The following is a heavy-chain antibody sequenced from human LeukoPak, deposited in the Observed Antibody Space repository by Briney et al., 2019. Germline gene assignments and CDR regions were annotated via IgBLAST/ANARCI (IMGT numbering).Heavy chain of an antibody. Sequence: ASVKVSCKASGYTFTSYDINGVRQATGQGLEWMGWMNPKSGNTGYAQKFQGRVTMTRSSSISTAYMELSSLRSEDTAVYYCARTDGDLDYWGQGNLVTVSS. CDR2: MNPKSGNT. CDR1: GYTFTSYD. D-gene: IGHD3-10*01. J-gene: IGHJ4*02. V-gene: IGHV1-8*01. CDR3: ARTDGDLDY.